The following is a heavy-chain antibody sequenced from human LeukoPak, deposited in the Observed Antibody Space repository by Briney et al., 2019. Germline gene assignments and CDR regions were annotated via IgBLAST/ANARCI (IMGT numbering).Heavy chain of an antibody. Sequence: GGSLRLSCAASGFTFSDYYMSWVRQAPGKGLEWVSYISSSGSTIYYADSVKGRFTFSRDNAKNSLFLRMNSLRAEDTAVYYCARSSRWYVGRFDPWGQGTLVTVSS. CDR2: ISSSGSTI. D-gene: IGHD6-13*01. J-gene: IGHJ5*02. CDR1: GFTFSDYY. V-gene: IGHV3-11*01. CDR3: ARSSRWYVGRFDP.